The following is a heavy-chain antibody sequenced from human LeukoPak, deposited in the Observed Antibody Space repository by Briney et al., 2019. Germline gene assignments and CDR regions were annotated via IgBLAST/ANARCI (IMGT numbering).Heavy chain of an antibody. D-gene: IGHD3-22*01. CDR3: ARGRDITGYSDY. CDR2: INPSGGST. CDR1: GYTFISYY. V-gene: IGHV1-46*01. J-gene: IGHJ4*02. Sequence: ASVTVSCTASGYTFISYYMHWVRQAPGQGLEWMGVINPSGGSTSYAQKFQGRIIMTRDTSTSTVYMELSSLRSEDTAVYYCARGRDITGYSDYWGQGTLVTVSS.